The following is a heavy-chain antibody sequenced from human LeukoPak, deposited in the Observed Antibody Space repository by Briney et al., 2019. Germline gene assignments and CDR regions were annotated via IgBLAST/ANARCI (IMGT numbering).Heavy chain of an antibody. CDR3: TRGTGSSAGPYDAFDI. Sequence: PGRSLRLSCTASGFTFGDYAMSWVRQAPGKGLEWVGFIRSKAYGGTTEYAASVKGRFTISRDDSKSIAYLQMNSLKNEDTAVYYCTRGTGSSAGPYDAFDIWGQGTMVTVSS. D-gene: IGHD1-26*01. J-gene: IGHJ3*02. CDR2: IRSKAYGGTT. V-gene: IGHV3-49*04. CDR1: GFTFGDYA.